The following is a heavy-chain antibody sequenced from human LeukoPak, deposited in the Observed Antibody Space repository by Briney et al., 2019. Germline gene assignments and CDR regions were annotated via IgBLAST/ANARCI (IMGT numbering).Heavy chain of an antibody. V-gene: IGHV3-30*02. Sequence: GGSLRLSCAASGFIFSNYGMHWVRQAPGRGLEWVTFIRFDGSSKYYADSVKGRFTISRDNSKNTLYLQMNSLRAEDTAVYYCMKDPQPGGSGWYFDYWGQGTLVTVSS. CDR3: MKDPQPGGSGWYFDY. D-gene: IGHD6-19*01. CDR2: IRFDGSSK. J-gene: IGHJ4*02. CDR1: GFIFSNYG.